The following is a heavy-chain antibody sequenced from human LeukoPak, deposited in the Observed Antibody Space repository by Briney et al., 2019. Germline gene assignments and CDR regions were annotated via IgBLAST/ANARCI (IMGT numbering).Heavy chain of an antibody. V-gene: IGHV4-34*01. Sequence: PSETLSLTCAVYGGSFSGYYWSWIRQPPGKGLEWIGEINHSGSTNYNPSLKSRVIISVDMSRNQFSLGLTSVTAADTAVYYCARHDHGYSSGRFDYWGQGILVTVSS. CDR1: GGSFSGYY. CDR2: INHSGST. CDR3: ARHDHGYSSGRFDY. J-gene: IGHJ4*02. D-gene: IGHD5-18*01.